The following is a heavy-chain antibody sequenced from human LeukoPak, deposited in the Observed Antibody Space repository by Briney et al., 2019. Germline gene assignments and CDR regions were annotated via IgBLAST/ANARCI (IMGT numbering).Heavy chain of an antibody. CDR3: AKGLYGSGSYPDY. CDR1: GFTFDDYA. Sequence: PGGSLRLSCAASGFTFDDYATHWVRQAPGKGLEWVSGISWNSGFIGYADSVKGRFTISRDNAKNSLYLQMNSLRAEDMALYYCAKGLYGSGSYPDYWGQGTLVTVSS. CDR2: ISWNSGFI. V-gene: IGHV3-9*03. J-gene: IGHJ4*02. D-gene: IGHD3-10*01.